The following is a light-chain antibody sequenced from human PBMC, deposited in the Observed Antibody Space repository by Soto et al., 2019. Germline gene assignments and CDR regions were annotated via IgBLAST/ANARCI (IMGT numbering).Light chain of an antibody. CDR2: AAS. J-gene: IGKJ5*01. CDR3: QQYDQWPPIT. CDR1: QSVGTS. Sequence: EIVLTQSPATLSVSPGETATLSCRASQSVGTSLAWYQQKHGQAPRLLIYAASARATGIPARFSGSGSGTEFTLTISSLQSEDFAVYYCQQYDQWPPITFGQGTRLGIK. V-gene: IGKV3-15*01.